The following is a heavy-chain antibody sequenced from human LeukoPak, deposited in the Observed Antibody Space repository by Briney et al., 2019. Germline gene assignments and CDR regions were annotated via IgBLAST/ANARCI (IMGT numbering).Heavy chain of an antibody. CDR2: ISYDGSNK. CDR3: AKEIAVTDWFGP. CDR1: GFTFSSYG. Sequence: PGGSLRLSCAASGFTFSSYGMHWVRQAPGKGLEWVAVISYDGSNKYYADSVKGRFTISRDNSKNTLYLQMNSLRAEDTAVYYCAKEIAVTDWFGPWGQGTLVTVSS. J-gene: IGHJ5*02. D-gene: IGHD4-17*01. V-gene: IGHV3-30*18.